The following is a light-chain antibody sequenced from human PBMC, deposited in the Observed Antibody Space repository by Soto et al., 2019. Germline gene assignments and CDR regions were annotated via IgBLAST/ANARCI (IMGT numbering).Light chain of an antibody. CDR1: QSVSSN. V-gene: IGKV3-15*01. Sequence: EIVKTPSPATLSMTPGERATLSCRASQSVSSNLAWYQQKPGQAPRLLIYGASTRATGIPARFSGSGSGTEFTLTISSLLSEDFAVYYCQQYNNWPPLTFGQGTKVDIK. CDR3: QQYNNWPPLT. J-gene: IGKJ1*01. CDR2: GAS.